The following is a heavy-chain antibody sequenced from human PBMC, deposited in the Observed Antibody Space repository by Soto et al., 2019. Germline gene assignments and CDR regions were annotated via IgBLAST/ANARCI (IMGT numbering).Heavy chain of an antibody. CDR1: GFTFTDYW. D-gene: IGHD2-15*01. CDR3: ARGIKNKYGMDV. CDR2: INGDGSRI. V-gene: IGHV3-74*01. J-gene: IGHJ6*02. Sequence: EVQLVESGGGLVQPGGSLRLSCAASGFTFTDYWIHWVRRAPGKGLVWVSRINGDGSRISQADSVNGRFTISRDNALSTVYLQINSLRVEDTAVYYCARGIKNKYGMDVWGQGTTFTVSS.